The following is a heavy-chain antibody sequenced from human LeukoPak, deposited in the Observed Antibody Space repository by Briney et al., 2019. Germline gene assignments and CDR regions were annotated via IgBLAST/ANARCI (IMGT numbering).Heavy chain of an antibody. D-gene: IGHD3-22*01. CDR3: VTYYYDTSGYYSVDDAFDI. Sequence: GGSLRPSCAASGFTFSSYSMNWVRQAPGKGLEWVSAISGSGGSTYYADSVKGRFTISRDNSKNTLYLQMNSLRAEDTAVYYCVTYYYDTSGYYSVDDAFDIWGQGTMVTVSS. CDR2: ISGSGGST. V-gene: IGHV3-23*01. CDR1: GFTFSSYS. J-gene: IGHJ3*02.